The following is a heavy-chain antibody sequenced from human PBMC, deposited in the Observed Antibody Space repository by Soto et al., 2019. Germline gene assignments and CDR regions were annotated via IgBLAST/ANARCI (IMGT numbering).Heavy chain of an antibody. J-gene: IGHJ4*02. CDR2: ISYDGSNK. CDR1: GFTFISDA. V-gene: IGHV3-30-3*01. D-gene: IGHD3-16*01. Sequence: GGSLKLSCAPSGFTFISDAMHWVRKAPGKGLEWVAVISYDGSNKYYADSVKGRFTISRDNSKNTLYLQMNSLRAEDTAVYYCARGEGGGLSDFDYWGQGTLVTVSS. CDR3: ARGEGGGLSDFDY.